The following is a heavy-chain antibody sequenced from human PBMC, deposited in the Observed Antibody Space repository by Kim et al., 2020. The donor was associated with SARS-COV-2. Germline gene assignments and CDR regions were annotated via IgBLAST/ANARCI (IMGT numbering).Heavy chain of an antibody. CDR3: ARDPGLRLGELSPPFDY. CDR1: GFTFSSYA. D-gene: IGHD3-16*02. Sequence: GGSLRLSCAASGFTFSSYAMHWVRQAPGKGLEWVAVISYDGSNKYYADSVKGRFTISRDNSKNTLYLQMNSLRADDTAVYYCARDPGLRLGELSPPFDY. J-gene: IGHJ4*01. CDR2: ISYDGSNK. V-gene: IGHV3-30*04.